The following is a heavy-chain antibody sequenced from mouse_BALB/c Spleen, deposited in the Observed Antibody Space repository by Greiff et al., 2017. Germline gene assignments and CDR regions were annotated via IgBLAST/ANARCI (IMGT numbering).Heavy chain of an antibody. V-gene: IGHV5-9-3*01. D-gene: IGHD2-4*01. Sequence: DVQLVESGGGLVKPGGSLKLSCAASGFTFSSYAMSWVRQTPEKRLEWVATISSGGSYTYYPDSVKGRFTISRDNAKNTLYLQMSSLRSEDTAMYYCARQRGYDYAFDYWGQGTTLTVSS. CDR3: ARQRGYDYAFDY. CDR1: GFTFSSYA. J-gene: IGHJ2*01. CDR2: ISSGGSYT.